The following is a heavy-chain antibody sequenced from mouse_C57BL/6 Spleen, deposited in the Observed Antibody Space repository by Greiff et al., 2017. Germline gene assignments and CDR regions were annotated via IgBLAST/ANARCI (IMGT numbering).Heavy chain of an antibody. J-gene: IGHJ2*01. CDR1: GFSLTSYG. Sequence: QVQLKESGPGLVQPSQSLSITCTVSGFSLTSYGVHWVRQSPGKGLEWLGVIWSGGSTDYNAAFISRLSISKDNSKSQVFFKMNSLQADDTAIYYCASLTGTPLDYWGQGTTLTVSS. CDR2: IWSGGST. V-gene: IGHV2-2*01. D-gene: IGHD4-1*01. CDR3: ASLTGTPLDY.